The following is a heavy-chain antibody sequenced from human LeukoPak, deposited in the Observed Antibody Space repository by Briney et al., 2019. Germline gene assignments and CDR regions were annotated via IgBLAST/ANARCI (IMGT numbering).Heavy chain of an antibody. CDR1: GGSISSSSYY. D-gene: IGHD3-3*01. Sequence: SETLSLTCTVSGGSISSSSYYWGWIRQPPGKGLEWIGSIYYSGSTYYNPSLKSRVTISVDTSKNQFSLKLSSVTAADTAVYYCARHDLPYDYFDYWAREPWSPSPQ. V-gene: IGHV4-39*01. CDR2: IYYSGST. CDR3: ARHDLPYDYFDY. J-gene: IGHJ4*02.